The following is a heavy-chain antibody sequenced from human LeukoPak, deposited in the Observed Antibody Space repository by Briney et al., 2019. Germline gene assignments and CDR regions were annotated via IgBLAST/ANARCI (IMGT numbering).Heavy chain of an antibody. Sequence: SETLSLTCSVSGGSISSYYWSWIRQPPGKGLEWIGYIYYSGSTNYNPSLKSRVTISVDTSKNQFSLKLSSVTAADTAVYYCARKRFGEFDYWGQGTLVTVSS. D-gene: IGHD3-10*01. CDR3: ARKRFGEFDY. CDR2: IYYSGST. J-gene: IGHJ4*02. V-gene: IGHV4-59*01. CDR1: GGSISSYY.